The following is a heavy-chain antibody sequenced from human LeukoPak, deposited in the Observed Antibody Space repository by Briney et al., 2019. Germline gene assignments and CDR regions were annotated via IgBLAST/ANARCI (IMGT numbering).Heavy chain of an antibody. CDR2: ISGSGGST. CDR3: AKRRGLELTYYYHMDV. J-gene: IGHJ6*03. D-gene: IGHD1-7*01. CDR1: GFTFSSYG. V-gene: IGHV3-23*01. Sequence: GGTLRLSCAASGFTFSSYGMSWVRQAPGKGLEWVSAISGSGGSTYYADSVRGRFTISRDNSKNTLYLQMNSLRADDTAVYYCAKRRGLELTYYYHMDVWGKGTTVTVSS.